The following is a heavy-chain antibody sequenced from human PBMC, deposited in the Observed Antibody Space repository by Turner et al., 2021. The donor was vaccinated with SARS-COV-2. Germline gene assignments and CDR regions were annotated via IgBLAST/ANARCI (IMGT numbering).Heavy chain of an antibody. CDR3: ARSYHTYYFDY. Sequence: QLQLQESGPGLVKPSETLSLTCTVPGGSISSSSYCWGWIRQPPGKGLEWIGSMYYRGSTYYNPSLKSRVTISVDTSKNQFSLKLSSVTAADTAVYYCARSYHTYYFDYWGQGTLGTVSS. D-gene: IGHD2-2*01. CDR1: GGSISSSSYC. J-gene: IGHJ4*02. V-gene: IGHV4-39*01. CDR2: MYYRGST.